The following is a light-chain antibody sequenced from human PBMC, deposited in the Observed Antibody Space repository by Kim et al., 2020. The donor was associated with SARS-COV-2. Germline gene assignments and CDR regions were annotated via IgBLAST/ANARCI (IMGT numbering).Light chain of an antibody. CDR2: YVT. CDR3: CSFKSGGTYV. V-gene: IGLV2-14*03. J-gene: IGLJ1*01. CDR1: SDDIGSHGF. Sequence: QSALTQPASVAGSPGQSITISCTGTSDDIGSHGFVSWYQQHPGKVPKLLIYYVTARPAGIPARFSGSKSGNAASLTISGLQTDDEADYYCCSFKSGGTYVFGSGTKVTVL.